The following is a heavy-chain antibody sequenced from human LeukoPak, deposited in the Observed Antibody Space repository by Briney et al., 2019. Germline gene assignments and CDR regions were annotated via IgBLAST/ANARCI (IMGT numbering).Heavy chain of an antibody. CDR3: ARVLDTPGMSY. CDR2: IGTAGDT. Sequence: PGGSLRLSCAASGFTFSSYDMHWVRQATGKGLEWVSAIGTAGDTYYADSVKGRFTISRDNSKNTLYLQMNSLRAEDTAVYYCARVLDTPGMSYWGQGTLVTVSS. D-gene: IGHD5-18*01. J-gene: IGHJ4*02. V-gene: IGHV3-13*01. CDR1: GFTFSSYD.